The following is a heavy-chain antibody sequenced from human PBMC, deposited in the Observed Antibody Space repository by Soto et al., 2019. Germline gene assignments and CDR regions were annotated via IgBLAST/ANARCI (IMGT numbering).Heavy chain of an antibody. CDR2: IYSSGST. J-gene: IGHJ6*01. Sequence: SETLSLTCTVSGGSISSSSYYLGWIRQPPGNGLEWIWSIYSSGSTYYNPSRKSRVTIAVDTSKNQFSLKLSSVTAAATAVYYCARHFRDYDFWSGYSTHDYYYYGMDVWGQGTTVT. V-gene: IGHV4-39*01. D-gene: IGHD3-3*01. CDR1: GGSISSSSYY. CDR3: ARHFRDYDFWSGYSTHDYYYYGMDV.